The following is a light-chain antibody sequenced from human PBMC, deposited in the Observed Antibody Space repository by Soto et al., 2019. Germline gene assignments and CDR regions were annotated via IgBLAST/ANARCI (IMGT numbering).Light chain of an antibody. CDR2: GAS. Sequence: EIVMTQSPATLSVSPGERATLSCRASQSVTNSFLAWYQQKPGQAPRLLIYGASTRATGIPARFSGSGSGTEFTLTISSLQSDDFATYFCQQYDSYRTFGQGTKVDIK. CDR3: QQYDSYRT. V-gene: IGKV3-15*01. CDR1: QSVTNS. J-gene: IGKJ1*01.